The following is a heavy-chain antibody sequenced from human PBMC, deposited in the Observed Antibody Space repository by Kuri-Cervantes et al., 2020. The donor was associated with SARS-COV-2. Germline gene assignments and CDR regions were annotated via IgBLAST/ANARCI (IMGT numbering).Heavy chain of an antibody. CDR1: GYTFTSYA. J-gene: IGHJ4*02. D-gene: IGHD2-2*01. Sequence: ASVKVSCKASGYTFTSYAMHWVRQAPGQRLEWMGWINAGNGNTKYSQKFQGRVTITRDTSASTVYMELSSLRSEDTAVYYCARTYCSSTSCSPGDYWGQGTLVTVSS. CDR2: INAGNGNT. CDR3: ARTYCSSTSCSPGDY. V-gene: IGHV1-3*01.